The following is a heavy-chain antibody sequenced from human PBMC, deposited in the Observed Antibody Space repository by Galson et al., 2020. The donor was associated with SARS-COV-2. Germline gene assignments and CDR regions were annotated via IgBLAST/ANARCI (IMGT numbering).Heavy chain of an antibody. D-gene: IGHD4-17*01. Sequence: GGSLRLSCPPTGLTLSRYALAWVSPAPGKGLEWVSSISGGGGSTYYVNSVKGRFTISSDTSQNTVHLQISDLRAEDTAVYYCAKDRGNDYGDQLDLWGLGTLVTVSS. CDR2: ISGGGGST. J-gene: IGHJ5*02. CDR1: GLTLSRYA. CDR3: AKDRGNDYGDQLDL. V-gene: IGHV3-23*01.